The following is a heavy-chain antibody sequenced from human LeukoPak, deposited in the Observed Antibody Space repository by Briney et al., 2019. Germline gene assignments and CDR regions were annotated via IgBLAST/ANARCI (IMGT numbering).Heavy chain of an antibody. V-gene: IGHV3-23*01. CDR1: GFTFSSYA. J-gene: IGHJ3*02. Sequence: GGSLRLSCAASGFTFSSYAMSWVRQAPGKGLEWVSAISGSGGSTYYADSVKGRFTISRDNSKNTLYLQMNSLRAEDTAVYYCAKDLRLGNLYSYGQFFDIWGQGTMVTVSS. D-gene: IGHD5-18*01. CDR2: ISGSGGST. CDR3: AKDLRLGNLYSYGQFFDI.